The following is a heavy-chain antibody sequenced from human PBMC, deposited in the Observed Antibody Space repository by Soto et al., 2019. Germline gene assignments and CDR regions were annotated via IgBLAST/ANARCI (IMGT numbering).Heavy chain of an antibody. CDR1: GGSISSSSYY. CDR2: IYYSGST. J-gene: IGHJ4*02. CDR3: ARHLVGAYPPDY. V-gene: IGHV4-39*01. Sequence: SETLSLTCTVSGGSISSSSYYWGWIRQPPGKGLEWIGSIYYSGSTYYNPSLKSRVTISVDTSKNQFSLKLSSVTAADTAVYYCARHLVGAYPPDYWGQGTLVTVSS. D-gene: IGHD1-26*01.